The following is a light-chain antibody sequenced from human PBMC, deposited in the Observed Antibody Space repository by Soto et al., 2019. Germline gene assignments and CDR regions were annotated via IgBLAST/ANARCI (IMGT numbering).Light chain of an antibody. CDR3: SSYTSSRAYV. CDR1: SSDVGGYNY. Sequence: QSALTQPASVSGSPGQSITISCTGTSSDVGGYNYVSWYQQQSGKAPKLMIHEVSNRPSGVSNRFSGSKSGNTASLTISWLQAEDEYDYYCSSYTSSRAYVFGIGTKLTVL. V-gene: IGLV2-14*01. CDR2: EVS. J-gene: IGLJ1*01.